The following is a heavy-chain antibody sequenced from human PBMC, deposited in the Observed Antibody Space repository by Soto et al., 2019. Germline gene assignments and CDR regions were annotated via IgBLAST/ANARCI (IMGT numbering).Heavy chain of an antibody. Sequence: EMQLVESGGGLVQPGRSLRLSCAASGFTFDDYDMHWVRQAPGTGLEWVSGISWISASTGYADSVKGRSTISRDNAKNSLYLQMNSLRADDTALYYCAKEEEWGDYVSPAKNDAFDIWGQGTMVTVAS. J-gene: IGHJ3*02. D-gene: IGHD4-17*01. V-gene: IGHV3-9*01. CDR1: GFTFDDYD. CDR3: AKEEEWGDYVSPAKNDAFDI. CDR2: ISWISAST.